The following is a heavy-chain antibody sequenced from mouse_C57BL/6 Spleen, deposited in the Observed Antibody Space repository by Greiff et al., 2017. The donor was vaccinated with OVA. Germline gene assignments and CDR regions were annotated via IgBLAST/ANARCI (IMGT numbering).Heavy chain of an antibody. Sequence: EVQLVESGGGLVQPKGSLKLSCAASGFSFNTYAMNWVRQAPGKGLEWVAHIRSKSNNYATYYADSVKDRFTISRDDSESMLYLQMNNLKTEDTAMYYCVRQDYYDYFDYWGQGTTLTVSS. CDR3: VRQDYYDYFDY. CDR2: IRSKSNNYAT. V-gene: IGHV10-1*01. CDR1: GFSFNTYA. D-gene: IGHD2-4*01. J-gene: IGHJ2*01.